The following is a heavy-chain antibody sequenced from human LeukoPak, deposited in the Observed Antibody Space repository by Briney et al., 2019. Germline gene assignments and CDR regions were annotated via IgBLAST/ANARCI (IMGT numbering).Heavy chain of an antibody. Sequence: GGSLRLSCAASGFTFTSFGMHWVRQVPGKGLEWVTFISYHGENTFYKESVRGRFTVSRDNSKDTLYLEMNNLRLEDTAIYYCAKGAWAGVAATATNWGQGTLVTVSS. J-gene: IGHJ4*02. V-gene: IGHV3-30*18. CDR1: GFTFTSFG. D-gene: IGHD6-13*01. CDR2: ISYHGENT. CDR3: AKGAWAGVAATATN.